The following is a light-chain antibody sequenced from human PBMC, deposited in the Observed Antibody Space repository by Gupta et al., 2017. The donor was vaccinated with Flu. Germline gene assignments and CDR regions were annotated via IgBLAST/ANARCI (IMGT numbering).Light chain of an antibody. Sequence: QSVLTQPPSASGTPGQRVTISCSRSSSNIGSHTVNWYQHLPGTAPKLLIYSNDKRPSGVPDRFSGSKSGTSAALAISGLQSEEEADYYCEAWDASRDGPWVFGGGTKLTVL. CDR3: EAWDASRDGPWV. J-gene: IGLJ3*02. CDR1: SSNIGSHT. V-gene: IGLV1-44*01. CDR2: SND.